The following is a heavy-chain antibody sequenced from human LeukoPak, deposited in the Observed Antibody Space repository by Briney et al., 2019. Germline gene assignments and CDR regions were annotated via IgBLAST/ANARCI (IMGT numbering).Heavy chain of an antibody. CDR3: AKIGNYYGSGSYPDY. Sequence: GGSLRLSCAASGFILSSHAMSWVRQAPGKGLVWVSGISGSGGSTYYADSVKGRFTISRDNSKNTVYLQMNSLRAEDTAVYYCAKIGNYYGSGSYPDYWGQGTLVTVSS. J-gene: IGHJ4*02. V-gene: IGHV3-23*01. CDR1: GFILSSHA. D-gene: IGHD3-10*01. CDR2: ISGSGGST.